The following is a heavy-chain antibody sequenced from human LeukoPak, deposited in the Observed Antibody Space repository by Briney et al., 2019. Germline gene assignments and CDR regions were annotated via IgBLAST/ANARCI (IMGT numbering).Heavy chain of an antibody. CDR2: MNPNSGNT. Sequence: ASVKVSCKASGYTFTSYDINWVRQATGQGLEWMGWMNPNSGNTGYAQKFQGRVTMTRNTSISTAYMELSSLRSEDTAVYYCARVSYGSGSSYYYYYYMDVWGKGTTDTVSS. V-gene: IGHV1-8*01. D-gene: IGHD3-10*01. CDR1: GYTFTSYD. J-gene: IGHJ6*03. CDR3: ARVSYGSGSSYYYYYYMDV.